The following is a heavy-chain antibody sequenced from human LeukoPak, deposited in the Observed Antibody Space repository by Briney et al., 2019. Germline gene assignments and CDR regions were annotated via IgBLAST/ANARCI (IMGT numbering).Heavy chain of an antibody. J-gene: IGHJ4*02. V-gene: IGHV3-64D*09. D-gene: IGHD2-15*01. CDR1: GFTFSNYA. CDR3: VKDKYPVVVAATLDY. Sequence: GGSLRLSCSASGFTFSNYAMHWVRQAPGKGLEYVSDISSNGGITYYADSVKGRFTVSRDNSKNMLYLQMNSLRAEDTAVYYCVKDKYPVVVAATLDYWGQGTLVTVSS. CDR2: ISSNGGIT.